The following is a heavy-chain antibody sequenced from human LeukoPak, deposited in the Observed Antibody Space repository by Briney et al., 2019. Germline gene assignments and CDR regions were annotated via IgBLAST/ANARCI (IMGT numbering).Heavy chain of an antibody. V-gene: IGHV3-33*01. CDR1: GFSFDTYA. CDR3: AREILGSGSYPDF. CDR2: IWHDGSHK. D-gene: IGHD3-10*01. J-gene: IGHJ4*02. Sequence: KPGRSLRLSCAASGFSFDTYAMHWVRQAPGQGLEWLALIWHDGSHKFYSNSVRGQFTISRDNSKNTVYLQMNNLRPDDTAVYYCAREILGSGSYPDFWGQGTLVTVSS.